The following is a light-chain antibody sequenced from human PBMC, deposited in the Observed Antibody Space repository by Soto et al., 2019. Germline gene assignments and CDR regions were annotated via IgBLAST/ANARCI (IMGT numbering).Light chain of an antibody. J-gene: IGLJ2*01. CDR1: NIGTKN. Sequence: SYELAQPLSLSVALGQTARVSCGGNNIGTKNVHWYQQKPGQAPVLVIYRDNIRPSGIPERFSGSNSGNTATLTISRAQAGDEADYYCQVWDSRIVVFGGGTKLTVL. CDR2: RDN. V-gene: IGLV3-9*01. CDR3: QVWDSRIVV.